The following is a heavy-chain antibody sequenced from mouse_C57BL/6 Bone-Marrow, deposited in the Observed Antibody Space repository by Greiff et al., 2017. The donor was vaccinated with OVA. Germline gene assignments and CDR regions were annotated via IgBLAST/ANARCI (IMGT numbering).Heavy chain of an antibody. J-gene: IGHJ2*03. V-gene: IGHV1-61*01. CDR1: GYTFTSYW. Sequence: QVQLQQPGAELVRPGSSVKLSCKASGYTFTSYWMDWVKQRPGQGLEWIGNIYPSDSETHYNQKFKDKATLTVEKSTSTAYMQLRSLASEDSAVYYCATDNGGQGTGLTVSA. CDR3: ATDN. CDR2: IYPSDSET.